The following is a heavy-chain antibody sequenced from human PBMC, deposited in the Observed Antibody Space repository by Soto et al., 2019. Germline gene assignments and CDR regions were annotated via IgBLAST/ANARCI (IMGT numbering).Heavy chain of an antibody. CDR3: ARGRDGYTTRWFDP. Sequence: SVKVSCKXSGGTFSSYAISWVRQAPGQGLEWMGGIIPIFGTANYAQKFQGRVTITADESTSTAYMELSSLRSEDTAVYYCARGRDGYTTRWFDPWGQGTLVTVSS. V-gene: IGHV1-69*13. CDR2: IIPIFGTA. D-gene: IGHD5-12*01. CDR1: GGTFSSYA. J-gene: IGHJ5*02.